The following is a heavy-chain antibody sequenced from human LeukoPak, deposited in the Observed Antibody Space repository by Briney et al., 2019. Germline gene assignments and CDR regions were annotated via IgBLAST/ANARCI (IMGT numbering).Heavy chain of an antibody. CDR2: INPSGGNT. J-gene: IGHJ3*02. D-gene: IGHD5-24*01. V-gene: IGHV1-46*01. CDR1: GYTFTNYY. Sequence: ASVKVSCKASGYTFTNYYIHWVRQAPGQGLEWMGLINPSGGNTNYAQNFQGRVTMTRDTSASTVYMELSSLRSEDTAIYYCARISDGYNDAYDIWGQGTVVTVPS. CDR3: ARISDGYNDAYDI.